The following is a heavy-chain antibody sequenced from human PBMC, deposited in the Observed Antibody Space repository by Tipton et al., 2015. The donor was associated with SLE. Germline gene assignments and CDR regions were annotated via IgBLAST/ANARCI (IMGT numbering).Heavy chain of an antibody. CDR3: TTTEWVEDAMRYALYFAY. Sequence: SLRLSCAGSGFTFSNYGMHWGRQAPGKGLEWVGRIKSNFHGGTTGCAAPVKGRFTISRDDSKNTVYLQMNSLKTEDTAVYYCTTTEWVEDAMRYALYFAYWGQGTLVTVSS. V-gene: IGHV3-15*07. D-gene: IGHD2-15*01. CDR2: IKSNFHGGTT. CDR1: GFTFSNYG. J-gene: IGHJ4*02.